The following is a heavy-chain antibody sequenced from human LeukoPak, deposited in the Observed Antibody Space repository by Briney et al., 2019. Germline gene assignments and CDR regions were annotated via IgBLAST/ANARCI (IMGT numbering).Heavy chain of an antibody. CDR1: GYTFSSYN. Sequence: PGGSLRLSCAASGYTFSSYNMNWVRQAPGKGLEWISYISSSSRTIYYADSVKGRFTISRDNAENSLYLQMNSLRAEDTAVYYCAKDAYYDSSGYHFDYWGQGTLVTVSS. CDR2: ISSSSRTI. CDR3: AKDAYYDSSGYHFDY. V-gene: IGHV3-48*01. J-gene: IGHJ4*02. D-gene: IGHD3-22*01.